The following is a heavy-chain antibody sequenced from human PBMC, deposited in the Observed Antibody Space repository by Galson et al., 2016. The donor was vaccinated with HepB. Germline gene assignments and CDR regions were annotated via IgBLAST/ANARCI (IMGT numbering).Heavy chain of an antibody. D-gene: IGHD3/OR15-3a*01. CDR1: GFSLSTSGVA. V-gene: IGHV2-5*02. J-gene: IGHJ4*02. CDR3: AHSNYDFLTGYYISGLWRLFDS. Sequence: PALVKPTQTLTLTCTFSGFSLSTSGVAVGWIRQPPGKALEWLALIYWDDDKRYSPSLNSRLTISKDTSKNQVVLTMTNVDPVDTATYYCAHSNYDFLTGYYISGLWRLFDSWGQGTLVAVSS. CDR2: IYWDDDK.